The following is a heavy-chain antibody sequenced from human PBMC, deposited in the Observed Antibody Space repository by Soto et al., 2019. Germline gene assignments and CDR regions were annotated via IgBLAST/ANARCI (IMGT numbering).Heavy chain of an antibody. J-gene: IGHJ6*02. CDR2: ISSSGSTI. CDR3: ARAIRYCSSTSCYNDYYYGMDV. CDR1: GFTFSDYY. D-gene: IGHD2-2*02. Sequence: GGSLRLSCAASGFTFSDYYMSWMRQAPGKGLEWVSYISSSGSTIYYADSVKGRFTISRDNAKNSLYLQMNSLRAEDTAVYYCARAIRYCSSTSCYNDYYYGMDVWGQGTTVTVSS. V-gene: IGHV3-11*01.